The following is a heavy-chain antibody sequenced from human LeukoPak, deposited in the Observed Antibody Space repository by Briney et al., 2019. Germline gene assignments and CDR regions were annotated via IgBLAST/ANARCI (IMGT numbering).Heavy chain of an antibody. CDR3: ARGPRVFGVVLSSHWFFDV. D-gene: IGHD3-3*01. CDR1: GYTFTGYY. Sequence: ASVKVSCKASGYTFTGYYMHWVRQAPGQRLEWMGWINAGNGNTVYSQKFQGRVTITRDTSASTAYMELSSLRSEDTAVYYCARGPRVFGVVLSSHWFFDVWGRGTLVTVSS. V-gene: IGHV1-3*01. J-gene: IGHJ2*01. CDR2: INAGNGNT.